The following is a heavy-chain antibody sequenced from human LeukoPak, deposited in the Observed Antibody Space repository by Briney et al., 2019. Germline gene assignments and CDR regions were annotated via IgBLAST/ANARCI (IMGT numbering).Heavy chain of an antibody. D-gene: IGHD3-10*01. CDR2: INQDSSEK. CDR1: GFTFSNYW. V-gene: IGHV3-7*01. CDR3: ARSGIKMVRGVIIKSPYHMDV. Sequence: GGSLGLSCAASGFTFSNYWMSWVRQAPGKGLEWVANINQDSSEKYYVDSVKGRFTISRDNAKNSLYLQLNTLRPEDTAVYYCARSGIKMVRGVIIKSPYHMDVWGKGTTVTVSS. J-gene: IGHJ6*03.